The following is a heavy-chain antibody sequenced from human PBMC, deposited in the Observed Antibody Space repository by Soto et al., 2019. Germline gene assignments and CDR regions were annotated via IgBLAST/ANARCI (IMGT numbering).Heavy chain of an antibody. V-gene: IGHV1-8*01. D-gene: IGHD2-15*01. CDR2: MNPNSGNT. Sequence: PGESLKISCKASGYTFTSYDINWVRQATGQGLEWMGWMNPNSGNTGYAQKFQGRVTMTRNTSISTAYMELSSLRSEDTAVYYCARDPRDYCSGGSCYPNWFDPWGQGTLVTVAA. J-gene: IGHJ5*02. CDR3: ARDPRDYCSGGSCYPNWFDP. CDR1: GYTFTSYD.